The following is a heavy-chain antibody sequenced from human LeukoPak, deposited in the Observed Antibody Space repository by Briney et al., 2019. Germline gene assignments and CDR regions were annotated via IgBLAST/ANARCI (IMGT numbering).Heavy chain of an antibody. CDR2: IIPILGIA. D-gene: IGHD5-12*01. J-gene: IGHJ5*02. CDR1: GGTFSSYA. Sequence: ASVKVSCKAYGGTFSSYAISWVRQAPGQGLEWMGRIIPILGIANYAQKFQGRVTITADKSTSTAYMELSSLRSEDTAVYYCARDWLDFGGYDYRATVTTDNWFDPWGQGTLVTVSS. CDR3: ARDWLDFGGYDYRATVTTDNWFDP. V-gene: IGHV1-69*04.